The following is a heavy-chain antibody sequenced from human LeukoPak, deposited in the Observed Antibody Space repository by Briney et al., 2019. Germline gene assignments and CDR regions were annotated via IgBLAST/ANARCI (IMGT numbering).Heavy chain of an antibody. D-gene: IGHD1-26*01. CDR3: AKVRRRWELLPSFDY. CDR1: GFTFSSYA. CDR2: ISGSGGST. V-gene: IGHV3-23*01. Sequence: GGSLRLSCAASGFTFSSYAMSWVRQAPGKGLEWVSAISGSGGSTYYADSVKGRFTISRDNSMNTLYLQMNSLRAEDTAVYYCAKVRRRWELLPSFDYWGQGTLVTVSS. J-gene: IGHJ4*02.